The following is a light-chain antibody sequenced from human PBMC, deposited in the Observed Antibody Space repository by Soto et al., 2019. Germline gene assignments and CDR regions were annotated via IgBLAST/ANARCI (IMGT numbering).Light chain of an antibody. V-gene: IGKV3-20*01. CDR1: QSVSSNY. J-gene: IGKJ5*01. CDR3: QQYHNTPIT. Sequence: EIVLTQSPGTLSLCPGERATLSFRASQSVSSNYLAWYQQIPGQAPRLLIYGVSSRAAGIPDRFSGSGSGTDFTLTINRLEPEDFAVYYCQQYHNTPITFGQGTRLEIK. CDR2: GVS.